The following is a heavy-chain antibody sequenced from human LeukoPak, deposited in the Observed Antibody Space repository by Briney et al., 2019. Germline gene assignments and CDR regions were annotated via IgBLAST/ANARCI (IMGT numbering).Heavy chain of an antibody. CDR3: ARVGGYSFDY. D-gene: IGHD5-18*01. Sequence: GGSLRLSCAASGFTFSSYSMNWVRQAPGKGLEWVSSISSSSSYIYYAGSVKGRFTISRDNAKNSLYLQMNSLRAEDTAVYYCARVGGYSFDYWGQGTLVTVSS. CDR2: ISSSSSYI. J-gene: IGHJ4*02. V-gene: IGHV3-21*01. CDR1: GFTFSSYS.